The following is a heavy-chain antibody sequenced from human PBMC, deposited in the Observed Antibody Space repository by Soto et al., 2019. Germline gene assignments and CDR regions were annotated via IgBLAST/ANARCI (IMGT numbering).Heavy chain of an antibody. V-gene: IGHV4-59*01. D-gene: IGHD5-12*01. CDR1: GGPIRSYY. J-gene: IGHJ4*02. CDR3: AREGFSGYEALDY. Sequence: QVHLQESGPGLLKPSETLSLTCSVSGGPIRSYYLSWVRQAPGKGLGWIAYIAYTGITGYNPSLRSRVTISGDTSQNVFSLKMTSVTAADTAVYYCAREGFSGYEALDYWGQGILVTVSS. CDR2: IAYTGIT.